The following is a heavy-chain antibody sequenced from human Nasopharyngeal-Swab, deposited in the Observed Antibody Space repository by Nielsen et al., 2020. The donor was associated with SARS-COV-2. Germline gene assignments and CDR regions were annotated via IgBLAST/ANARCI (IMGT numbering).Heavy chain of an antibody. Sequence: GESLKISCAASGFIFSDYSMNWVRQAPGKGLEWISYIRSSKDIYYADSVKGRFTISRDHAKNSLYLQMSSLRVEDTAVYYCARDRDWAFDVWGQGAVVTVSS. CDR1: GFIFSDYS. CDR2: IRSSKDI. J-gene: IGHJ3*01. D-gene: IGHD2-21*01. CDR3: ARDRDWAFDV. V-gene: IGHV3-69-1*01.